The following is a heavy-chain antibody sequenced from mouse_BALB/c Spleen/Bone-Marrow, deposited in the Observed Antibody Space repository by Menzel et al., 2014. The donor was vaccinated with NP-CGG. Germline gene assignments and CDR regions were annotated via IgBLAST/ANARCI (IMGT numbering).Heavy chain of an antibody. Sequence: EVKLMESGGGLVKLGGSLKLSCAASGFTFSSYYMPWVRQTPEKRLELVAAINSNGGSTYYPDTVKGRFTISRDNAKNTLYLQMSSLKSEDTALYYCARRGWDGYFDYWGQGTTLTVSS. V-gene: IGHV5-6-2*01. J-gene: IGHJ2*01. D-gene: IGHD4-1*01. CDR1: GFTFSSYY. CDR3: ARRGWDGYFDY. CDR2: INSNGGST.